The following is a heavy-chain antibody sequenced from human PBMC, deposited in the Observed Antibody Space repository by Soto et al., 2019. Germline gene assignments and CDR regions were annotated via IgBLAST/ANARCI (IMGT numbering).Heavy chain of an antibody. CDR1: GGSYSAYY. CDR2: INHSGGT. CDR3: ARDSVYTVDSSGFYDF. V-gene: IGHV4-34*01. J-gene: IGHJ4*02. Sequence: SETMSLTCAVYGGSYSAYYWSWIRQPAGKGLEWIGEINHSGGTSYNPSLKSRVTISVDTSKSQLSRKLTSVTAADRAVYYCARDSVYTVDSSGFYDFWGQGALVTVSS. D-gene: IGHD3-22*01.